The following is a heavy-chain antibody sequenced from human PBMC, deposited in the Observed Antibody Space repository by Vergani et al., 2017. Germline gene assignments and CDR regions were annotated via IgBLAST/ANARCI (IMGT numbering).Heavy chain of an antibody. CDR2: ISGSGGST. CDR3: VKGPNSGYGPFYFDY. V-gene: IGHV3-23*01. J-gene: IGHJ4*02. Sequence: EVQLLESGGGLVQPGGSLRLSCAASGFTFSSYAMSWVRQAPGKGLEWVSAISGSGGSTYYADSVKGRFTISRDNSKNTLYLQMNSLRAEDTAVYYCVKGPNSGYGPFYFDYWGQGTLVTVSS. CDR1: GFTFSSYA. D-gene: IGHD5-12*01.